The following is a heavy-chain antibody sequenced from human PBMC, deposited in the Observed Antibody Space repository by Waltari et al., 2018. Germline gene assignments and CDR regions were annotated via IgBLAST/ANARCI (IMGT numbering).Heavy chain of an antibody. J-gene: IGHJ4*02. CDR2: ISGSGCST. V-gene: IGHV3-23*01. CDR3: AKVGPGELVVVVYYFDY. Sequence: EVQLLESGGGLVQPGGSLRLSCAASGFTFSSYAMSWVRQAPGKGLEWVSAISGSGCSTYYADSVKGRFTISRDNSKNTLYLQMNSLRAEDTAVYYCAKVGPGELVVVVYYFDYWCQGTLVTVSS. D-gene: IGHD3-22*01. CDR1: GFTFSSYA.